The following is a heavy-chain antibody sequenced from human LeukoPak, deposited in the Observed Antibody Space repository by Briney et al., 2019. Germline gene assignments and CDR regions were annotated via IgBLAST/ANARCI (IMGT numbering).Heavy chain of an antibody. Sequence: PGGSLRLSCAVSGFTVSSNYMSWVRQAPGKGLEWVSAVSGSGGSTYYADSVKGRFTISRDNSKNTVYLQMNSLRAEDTAVYYCAKDPYSSGWYRFGYWGQGTLVTVSS. D-gene: IGHD6-19*01. J-gene: IGHJ4*02. CDR3: AKDPYSSGWYRFGY. CDR1: GFTVSSNY. CDR2: VSGSGGST. V-gene: IGHV3-23*01.